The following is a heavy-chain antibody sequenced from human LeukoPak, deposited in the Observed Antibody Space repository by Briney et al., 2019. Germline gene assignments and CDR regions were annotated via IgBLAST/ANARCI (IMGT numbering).Heavy chain of an antibody. CDR2: ISGSGGST. D-gene: IGHD6-19*01. CDR1: GFTFSSFA. J-gene: IGHJ4*02. Sequence: PGGSLRLSCAASGFTFSSFAMSWVRQAPGKGLEWVSTISGSGGSTYYADSVKGRFTVSRDNSKNTLYLQMNSLRAKDTAVYYCAKRLGYSSDWHYLEYWGQGTLVTVSS. V-gene: IGHV3-23*01. CDR3: AKRLGYSSDWHYLEY.